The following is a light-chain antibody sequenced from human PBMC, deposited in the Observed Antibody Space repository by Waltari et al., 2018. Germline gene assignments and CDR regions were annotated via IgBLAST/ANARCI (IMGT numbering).Light chain of an antibody. CDR1: QDIGNY. CDR2: AAS. J-gene: IGKJ1*01. Sequence: DIQMTQSPSSLSASVGGRVSIPCRASQDIGNYLAWYQKKPGKAPKLLIYAASVLEAGVPSRFSGSGSGTDFTLTISSLQPEDAATYFCLKYVTAPPTFGQGTKVEIK. CDR3: LKYVTAPPT. V-gene: IGKV1-27*01.